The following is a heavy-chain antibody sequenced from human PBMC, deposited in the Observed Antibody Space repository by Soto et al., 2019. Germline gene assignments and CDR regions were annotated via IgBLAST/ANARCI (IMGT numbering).Heavy chain of an antibody. J-gene: IGHJ3*01. Sequence: QDQLVQSGTEVKKPGSSVKVSCKASGDTFSTYIISWVRQAPGQGLEWMGRIIPIPDITNYAQKFQGRVTLTADKSTSTAYMELSSLRSEDTAVYYCARDRITTSGDDFDAWGQGTMVTVSS. CDR1: GDTFSTYI. CDR2: IIPIPDIT. V-gene: IGHV1-69*08. D-gene: IGHD3-3*01. CDR3: ARDRITTSGDDFDA.